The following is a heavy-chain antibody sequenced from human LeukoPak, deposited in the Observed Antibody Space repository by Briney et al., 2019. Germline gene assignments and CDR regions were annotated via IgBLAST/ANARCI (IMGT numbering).Heavy chain of an antibody. J-gene: IGHJ4*02. CDR1: GGSISSYY. CDR2: IYYSGST. V-gene: IGHV4-59*12. Sequence: KPSETLSLTCTVSGGSISSYYWSWIRQPPGKGLEWIGYIYYSGSTNYNPSLKSRVTISVDTSKNQFSLKLSSVTAADTAVYYCARSLRYSSSWYLAFDYWGQGTLVTVSS. CDR3: ARSLRYSSSWYLAFDY. D-gene: IGHD6-13*01.